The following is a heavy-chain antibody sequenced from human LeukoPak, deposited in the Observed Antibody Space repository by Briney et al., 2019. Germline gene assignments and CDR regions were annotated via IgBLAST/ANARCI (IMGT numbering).Heavy chain of an antibody. V-gene: IGHV3-30*04. CDR2: ISYDGSNK. J-gene: IGHJ6*03. Sequence: GGSLRLSCAASGFTFSGYAMHWVRQAPGKGLEWVAVISYDGSNKYYADSVKGRFTISRDNSKNTLYLQMNSLRAEDTAVYYCARAIAAAPGYMDVWGKGTTVTISS. CDR1: GFTFSGYA. D-gene: IGHD6-13*01. CDR3: ARAIAAAPGYMDV.